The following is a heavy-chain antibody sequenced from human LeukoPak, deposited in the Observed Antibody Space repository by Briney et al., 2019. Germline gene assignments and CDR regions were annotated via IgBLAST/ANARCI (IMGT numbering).Heavy chain of an antibody. J-gene: IGHJ5*02. CDR2: IYYSGST. D-gene: IGHD1-26*01. CDR3: ARHEYSGSYYGLSWFDP. Sequence: SETLTLTCTVSGCSISSSCYYWGWIRQPPGKGLEWITSIYYSGSTYYNPSLKSRVTISVDTSKNQLSLKLSSLTAADTAVYYCARHEYSGSYYGLSWFDPWGQGTLVTVSS. CDR1: GCSISSSCYY. V-gene: IGHV4-39*01.